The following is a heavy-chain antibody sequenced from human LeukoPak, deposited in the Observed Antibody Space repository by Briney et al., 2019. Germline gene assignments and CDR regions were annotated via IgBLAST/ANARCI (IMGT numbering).Heavy chain of an antibody. Sequence: GASVKVSCKASGYTFSTYTMRWVRQAPGQRLEWMGWINAGNGDTKYSQNFQGRVTITRDTSASSAYMEMSTLRSGDTAVYYCAREIDRHDYNRSFDYWGQGTLVTVSS. CDR1: GYTFSTYT. D-gene: IGHD5-24*01. CDR2: INAGNGDT. CDR3: AREIDRHDYNRSFDY. J-gene: IGHJ4*02. V-gene: IGHV1-3*01.